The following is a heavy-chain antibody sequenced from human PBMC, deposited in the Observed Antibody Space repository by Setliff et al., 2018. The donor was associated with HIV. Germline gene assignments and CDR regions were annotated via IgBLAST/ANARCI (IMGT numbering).Heavy chain of an antibody. J-gene: IGHJ3*02. D-gene: IGHD3-22*01. Sequence: GGSLRLSCAASGFTFSTYAMNWVRQAPGKGLEWVAVMSNDGNLIFYADSMKGRFTISRDNSKNTVYLQVNSLRAEDTAVYYCARENYYVSGVYHLGAFDIWGQGTMVTVSS. CDR3: ARENYYVSGVYHLGAFDI. CDR2: MSNDGNLI. CDR1: GFTFSTYA. V-gene: IGHV3-30*04.